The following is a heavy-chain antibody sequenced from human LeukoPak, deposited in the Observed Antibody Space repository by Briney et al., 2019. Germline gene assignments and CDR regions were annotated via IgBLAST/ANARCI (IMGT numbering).Heavy chain of an antibody. CDR1: GYTFTGYY. CDR3: ARRYCSGGSCYSDY. CDR2: INPNSGGT. D-gene: IGHD2-15*01. J-gene: IGHJ4*02. Sequence: SVKVSCKAAGYTFTGYYMYWVRQAPGQGLEWMGWINPNSGGTNYAQKFQGRGTMTRDTSISTAYMELSRLRSDDTAVYYCARRYCSGGSCYSDYWGQGTLVTVSS. V-gene: IGHV1-2*02.